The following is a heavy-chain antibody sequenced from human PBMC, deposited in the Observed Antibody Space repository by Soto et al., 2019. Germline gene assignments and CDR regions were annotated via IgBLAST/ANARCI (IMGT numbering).Heavy chain of an antibody. CDR1: GGSISSSNW. J-gene: IGHJ3*02. Sequence: QVQLQESGPGLVKPSGTLSLTCAVSGGSISSSNWWSWVRQPPGKGLEWIGEIYHSGSTNYNPSLKSRVTRSVDKSKNQFSLKLSSVTAADTAVYYCARAVGDSSGYLGAFDIWGQGTMVTVSS. V-gene: IGHV4-4*02. D-gene: IGHD3-22*01. CDR2: IYHSGST. CDR3: ARAVGDSSGYLGAFDI.